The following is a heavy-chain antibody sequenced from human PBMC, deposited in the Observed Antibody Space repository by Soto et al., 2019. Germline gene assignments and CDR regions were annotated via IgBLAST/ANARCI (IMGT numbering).Heavy chain of an antibody. CDR1: GFTFSSYW. J-gene: IGHJ4*02. Sequence: EVPLVESGGGLVQPGGSLRLSCAASGFTFSSYWMHWVRQAPGKGLGWVSHINSDGSSTTYADSVKGRFTISRDNAKHTLYLQINSLRAEDTAVYYCVRDAIGLGIDYWGLGTLVTVSS. CDR3: VRDAIGLGIDY. V-gene: IGHV3-74*01. CDR2: INSDGSST. D-gene: IGHD1-26*01.